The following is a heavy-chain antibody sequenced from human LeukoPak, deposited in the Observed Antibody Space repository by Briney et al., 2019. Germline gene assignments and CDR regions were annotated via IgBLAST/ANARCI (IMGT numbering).Heavy chain of an antibody. V-gene: IGHV4-34*01. D-gene: IGHD4-17*01. J-gene: IGHJ4*02. Sequence: SETLSLTCAVSGGSLSGYYWTWIRQPPGKGLEWIGEINHSGSANYNPSLKSRVTISLDTSKNQFSLKLSSVTAADTAVYYCARGQGTVTTHWGQGTLVTVSS. CDR1: GGSLSGYY. CDR3: ARGQGTVTTH. CDR2: INHSGSA.